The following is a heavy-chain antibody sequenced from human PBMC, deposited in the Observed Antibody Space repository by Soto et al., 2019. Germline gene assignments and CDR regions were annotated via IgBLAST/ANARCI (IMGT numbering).Heavy chain of an antibody. Sequence: VQLVESGGGLVQPGGSLRLSCAASGFTFSSYWMHWVRQAPGKGLVWVSRINGDGITTNYADSVKGRFTISRDNAKNTLYLQMNSLRVEDTAVYYCARTYYYDSSADYWGQGTLVTVSS. CDR2: INGDGITT. J-gene: IGHJ4*02. V-gene: IGHV3-74*01. D-gene: IGHD3-22*01. CDR1: GFTFSSYW. CDR3: ARTYYYDSSADY.